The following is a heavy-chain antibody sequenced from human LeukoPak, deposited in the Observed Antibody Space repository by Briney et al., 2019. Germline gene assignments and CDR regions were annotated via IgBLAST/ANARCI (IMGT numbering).Heavy chain of an antibody. D-gene: IGHD6-19*01. CDR3: ARDGGWYYLDY. J-gene: IGHJ4*02. V-gene: IGHV3-30-3*01. CDR2: ISYDGSNK. Sequence: GGSLRLSCAASGFTFSSYAMHWGRQAPGKGLEWVAFISYDGSNKYYADSVKGRFTISRDNSKNTMYLQMNSLRGEDTAVYYCARDGGWYYLDYWGQGTLVTVSS. CDR1: GFTFSSYA.